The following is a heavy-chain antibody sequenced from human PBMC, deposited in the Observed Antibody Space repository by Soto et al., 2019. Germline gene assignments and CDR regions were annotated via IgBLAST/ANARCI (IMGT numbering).Heavy chain of an antibody. J-gene: IGHJ5*02. CDR3: ATWGRGVLIQNWFDP. Sequence: SETLSLTCTVSGDSISSASYFWGWIRQPPGKGLEWIGSVYFVGNSYYNPSLKSRVSISVDTSKNQFSPKLSSVTAADTGVYYCATWGRGVLIQNWFDPWGQGTLVTVSS. CDR1: GDSISSASYF. CDR2: VYFVGNS. D-gene: IGHD3-10*01. V-gene: IGHV4-39*07.